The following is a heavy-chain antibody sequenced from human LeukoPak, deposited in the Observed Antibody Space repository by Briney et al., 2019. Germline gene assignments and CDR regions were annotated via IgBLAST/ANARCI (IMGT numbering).Heavy chain of an antibody. J-gene: IGHJ6*04. CDR2: ITSSSTI. CDR1: GFTFSSYS. Sequence: PGGSLRLSCAASGFTFSSYSMNWVRQAPGKGLEWVSYITSSSTIYYADSVKGRFTISRDNAKNSLYLQMSSLRAEDTAVYYCAELGITMIGGVWGKGTTVTISS. CDR3: AELGITMIGGV. D-gene: IGHD3-10*02. V-gene: IGHV3-48*01.